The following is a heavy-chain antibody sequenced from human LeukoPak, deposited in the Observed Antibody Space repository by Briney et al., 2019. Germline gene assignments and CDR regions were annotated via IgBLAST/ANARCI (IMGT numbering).Heavy chain of an antibody. V-gene: IGHV3-64*01. CDR1: GFTFYTYG. D-gene: IGHD6-13*01. Sequence: GGSLRLSCAASGFTFYTYGMHWVRQARGKGLEYVSGIGPDGGTTYYAKSVKGRFTISRDNSKSMVYLQMGSLTVDDMAVYYCARGAQLTDYWGQGTLVTVSS. CDR2: IGPDGGTT. J-gene: IGHJ4*02. CDR3: ARGAQLTDY.